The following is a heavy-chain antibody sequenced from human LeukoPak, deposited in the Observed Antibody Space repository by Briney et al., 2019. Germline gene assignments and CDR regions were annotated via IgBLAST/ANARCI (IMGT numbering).Heavy chain of an antibody. D-gene: IGHD5-18*01. CDR1: DDSISSYS. Sequence: PSETLSLTCSVSDDSISSYSWSWIRQPPGMGLEWIGYIYYSGITTYNPSLKSRVTISVDTSKNQFSLKLSPVTAADTAVYYCARQDSAYTYDWFDPWGQGTLVTVSS. CDR3: ARQDSAYTYDWFDP. V-gene: IGHV4-59*08. CDR2: IYYSGIT. J-gene: IGHJ5*02.